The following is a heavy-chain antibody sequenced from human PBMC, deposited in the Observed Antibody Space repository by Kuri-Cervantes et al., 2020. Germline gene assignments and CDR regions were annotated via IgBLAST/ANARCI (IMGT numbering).Heavy chain of an antibody. CDR3: ARDDRLGGSYYYGMDV. CDR2: ISYDGSNK. CDR1: GFSFSTYG. Sequence: GESLKISCAASGFSFSTYGMHWVRQAPGKGLEWVAVISYDGSNKYYADSVKGRFTISRDNSKNTLYLQMNSLRAEDTAVYYCARDDRLGGSYYYGMDVWGQGTTVTVSS. J-gene: IGHJ6*02. D-gene: IGHD1-26*01. V-gene: IGHV3-30*19.